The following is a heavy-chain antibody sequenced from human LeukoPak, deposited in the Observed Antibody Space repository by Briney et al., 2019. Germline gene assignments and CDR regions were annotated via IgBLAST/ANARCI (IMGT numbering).Heavy chain of an antibody. CDR1: GFTFSSYW. J-gene: IGHJ4*02. Sequence: GGSLRLSCAASGFTFSSYWMHWVRHAPGKGLVWVSRINSGGSSTSYADSVKGRFTISRDNAKNTLYLQMNSLRAEDTAVYYCARAGYCSSTSCYNYWGQGTLVTVSS. CDR3: ARAGYCSSTSCYNY. V-gene: IGHV3-74*01. D-gene: IGHD2-2*02. CDR2: INSGGSST.